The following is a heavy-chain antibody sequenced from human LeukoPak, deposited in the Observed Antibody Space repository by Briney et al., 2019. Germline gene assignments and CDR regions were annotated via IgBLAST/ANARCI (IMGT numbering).Heavy chain of an antibody. CDR2: IYHSGST. CDR3: ARVAAAGNYYFDY. J-gene: IGHJ4*02. Sequence: PSETLSLTCAVSGGSISSSNWWSWVRQPPGKGLEWIGEIYHSGSTNYNPSLKSRVTISVDKSKNQFSLKLSSVTAADTAVYFCARVAAAGNYYFDYWGQGTLVTVSS. V-gene: IGHV4-4*02. D-gene: IGHD6-13*01. CDR1: GGSISSSNW.